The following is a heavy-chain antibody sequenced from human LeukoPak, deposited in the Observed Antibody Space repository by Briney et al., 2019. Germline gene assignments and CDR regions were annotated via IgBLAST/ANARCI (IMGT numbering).Heavy chain of an antibody. V-gene: IGHV3-48*02. D-gene: IGHD5-24*01. Sequence: GGSLRLSCAASGLIFSSYVMSWVRQAPGKGLEWVSYISSYSGTISYADSVKGRFAISRDNAKNSLYLQMNSLRDEDTAIYYCAREMGYWGQGTLVTVSS. CDR3: AREMGY. J-gene: IGHJ4*02. CDR1: GLIFSSYV. CDR2: ISSYSGTI.